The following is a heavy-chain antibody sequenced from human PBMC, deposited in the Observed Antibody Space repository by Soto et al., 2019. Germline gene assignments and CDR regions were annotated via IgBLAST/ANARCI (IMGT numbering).Heavy chain of an antibody. J-gene: IGHJ6*02. CDR3: ARGGESGYGYYYYGMDV. V-gene: IGHV4-59*01. CDR1: GGSISSYY. D-gene: IGHD5-12*01. CDR2: IYYSGST. Sequence: PSETLSLTCTVSGGSISSYYWSWIRQPPGKGLEWIGYIYYSGSTNYNPSLKSRVTISVDTSKNQFSLKLSSVTAADTAAYYCARGGESGYGYYYYGMDVWGQGTTVTVSS.